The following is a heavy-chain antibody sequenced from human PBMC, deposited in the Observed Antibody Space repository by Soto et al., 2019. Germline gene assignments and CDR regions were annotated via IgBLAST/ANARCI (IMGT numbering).Heavy chain of an antibody. Sequence: SVKVFCKASGGTFSSYAISWVRQAPGQGLEWMGGIIPIFGTANYAQKFQGRVTITADESTSTAYMELSSLRSEDTAVYYCARDRPGYSYGIAFDYWGQGALVTVSS. J-gene: IGHJ4*02. CDR2: IIPIFGTA. CDR3: ARDRPGYSYGIAFDY. V-gene: IGHV1-69*13. CDR1: GGTFSSYA. D-gene: IGHD5-18*01.